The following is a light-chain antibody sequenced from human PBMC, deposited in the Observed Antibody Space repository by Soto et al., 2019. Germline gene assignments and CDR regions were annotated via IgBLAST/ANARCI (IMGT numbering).Light chain of an antibody. CDR2: GAS. V-gene: IGKV3-20*01. CDR1: QSVRNSY. J-gene: IGKJ5*01. CDR3: QQYGNSPQIT. Sequence: EIVLTQSPGTLSLSPGERATLSCRASQSVRNSYLAWYQQKPGQAPRLLISGASSRSTGIPDRFSGNGSGTDFTLTISRLEPEDFAVYYCQQYGNSPQITFGQGTRLEIK.